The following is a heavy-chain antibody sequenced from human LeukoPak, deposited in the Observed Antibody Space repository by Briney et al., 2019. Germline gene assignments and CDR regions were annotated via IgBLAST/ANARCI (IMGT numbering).Heavy chain of an antibody. CDR1: GYTFTGYY. Sequence: ASVKVSCKTSGYTFTGYYMHWVRQAPGQGLEWMGWINPNSGGTNYAQKFQGRVTMTRDTSISTVYMELSRLRSDDTAVYYCARDSGSYDFDYWGQGTLVTVSS. CDR3: ARDSGSYDFDY. D-gene: IGHD1-26*01. J-gene: IGHJ4*02. CDR2: INPNSGGT. V-gene: IGHV1-2*02.